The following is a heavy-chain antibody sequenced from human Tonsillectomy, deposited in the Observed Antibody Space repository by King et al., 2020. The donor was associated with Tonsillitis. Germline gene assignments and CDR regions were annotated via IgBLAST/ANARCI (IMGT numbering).Heavy chain of an antibody. Sequence: QFTLKESGPALVKPTQTLTLTCTFSGFSLSTDEMRVSWVRQPPGKALEWLARIDWDDEKFYSTSLKTRLTISRDTSNNQVVLRMTNMDPGDTATYYCTRSQAGSNWFDPWGRGTLVTVSS. J-gene: IGHJ5*02. CDR2: IDWDDEK. V-gene: IGHV2-70*04. CDR1: GFSLSTDEMR. CDR3: TRSQAGSNWFDP.